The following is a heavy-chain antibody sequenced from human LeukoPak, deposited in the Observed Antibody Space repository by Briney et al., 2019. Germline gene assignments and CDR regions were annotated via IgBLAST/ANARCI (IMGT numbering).Heavy chain of an antibody. CDR2: IIPIFGTA. J-gene: IGHJ4*02. D-gene: IGHD6-13*01. CDR3: ARDQVPHSSSSFDY. CDR1: GGTSSSYA. Sequence: SVKLSCKASGGTSSSYAISWERQAPGQGLEWMGGIIPIFGTANYAQKFQGRVTITADESTSIAYMELSSLRSEDTAVYYCARDQVPHSSSSFDYWGQGTLVTVSS. V-gene: IGHV1-69*01.